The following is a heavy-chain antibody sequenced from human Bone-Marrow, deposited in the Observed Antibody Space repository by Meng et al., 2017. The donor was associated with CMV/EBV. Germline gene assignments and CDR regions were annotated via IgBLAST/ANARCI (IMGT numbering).Heavy chain of an antibody. Sequence: GGSLRLSCAASEFTISSFGINWVRQAPGKGLEWVSFISSSGSDTYYGDSVKGRFTISRDKAKNSLYLQMNSLKTEDTAVYYCARGRSGQGLYFVYCGQGTLVTVSS. CDR3: ARGRSGQGLYFVY. J-gene: IGHJ4*02. CDR2: ISSSGSDT. CDR1: EFTISSFG. V-gene: IGHV3-21*01. D-gene: IGHD3-3*01.